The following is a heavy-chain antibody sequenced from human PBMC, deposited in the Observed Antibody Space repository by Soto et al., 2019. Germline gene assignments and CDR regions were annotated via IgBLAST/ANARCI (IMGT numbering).Heavy chain of an antibody. CDR3: ARDVSHGVFDC. V-gene: IGHV3-7*03. CDR1: GFTFRTYW. CDR2: INQDGSEK. Sequence: GGSLRLSCAASGFTFRTYWMSWVRQAPGKGLEWVANINQDGSEKYHADSVTGRLTISRDNAERSLYLQMNSLRAEDTAIYFCARDVSHGVFDCWGQGALVTVSS. J-gene: IGHJ4*02.